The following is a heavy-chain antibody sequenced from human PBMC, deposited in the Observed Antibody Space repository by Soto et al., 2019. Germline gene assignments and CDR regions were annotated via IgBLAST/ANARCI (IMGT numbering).Heavy chain of an antibody. Sequence: EVQLLESGGHLVQPGGSLRLSCAASGFTFSNYGVNWVRQAPGKGLEWVSNIDGPGGRVLYADSVKGRLTVSRDNSMSTLYLQMNSLRAEDTAVYYCAQYRADSWTIDVWGKGTTVA. J-gene: IGHJ6*04. V-gene: IGHV3-23*01. CDR2: IDGPGGRV. D-gene: IGHD3-10*01. CDR3: AQYRADSWTIDV. CDR1: GFTFSNYG.